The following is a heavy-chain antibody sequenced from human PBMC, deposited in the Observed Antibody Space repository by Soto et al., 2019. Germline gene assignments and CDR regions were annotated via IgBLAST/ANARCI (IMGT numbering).Heavy chain of an antibody. CDR1: GVSIHNSHSF. Sequence: SETLSLTCAVSGVSIHNSHSFWGWIRQPPGKGLEFIGSVYYSEGANYNPSLKSRVTVSIDTSNNQFSLRVNSVTAADTAVYYCGRVVEGATRHTDFNSWGQGILVTVSS. CDR2: VYYSEGA. V-gene: IGHV4-39*01. CDR3: GRVVEGATRHTDFNS. D-gene: IGHD2-15*01. J-gene: IGHJ5*01.